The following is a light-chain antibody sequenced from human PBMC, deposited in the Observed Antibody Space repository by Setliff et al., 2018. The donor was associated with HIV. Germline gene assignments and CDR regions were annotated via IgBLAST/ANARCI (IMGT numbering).Light chain of an antibody. CDR2: DVS. CDR1: SSDVGGYNF. Sequence: LTQPASVSGSPGQSITISCTGTSSDVGGYNFVSWYQHHPGKAPILMLYDVSTRPSGVSNRFSGSKSDNTASLTISGLQAEDEADYYCSSYTSSSTLNVFGTGTKVTVL. V-gene: IGLV2-14*03. CDR3: SSYTSSSTLNV. J-gene: IGLJ1*01.